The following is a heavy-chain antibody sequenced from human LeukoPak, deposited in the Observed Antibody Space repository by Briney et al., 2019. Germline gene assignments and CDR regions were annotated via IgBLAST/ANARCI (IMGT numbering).Heavy chain of an antibody. D-gene: IGHD3-10*01. V-gene: IGHV3-74*01. CDR3: AKDFGYYGSGSYRDPPLW. CDR1: GFTFSSYW. CDR2: INSDGSST. Sequence: PGGSLRLSCAASGFTFSSYWMHWVRQAPGKGLVWVSRINSDGSSTSYADSVKGRFTISRDNSKNTLYLQMNSLRAEDTAVYYCAKDFGYYGSGSYRDPPLWWGQGTLVTVSS. J-gene: IGHJ4*02.